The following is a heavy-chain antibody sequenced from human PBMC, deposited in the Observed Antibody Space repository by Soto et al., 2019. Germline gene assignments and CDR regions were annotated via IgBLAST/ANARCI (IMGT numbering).Heavy chain of an antibody. CDR1: GGAISSGDYY. CDR2: IYYSGST. V-gene: IGHV4-30-4*01. Sequence: SETLSLTCTVSGGAISSGDYYWSWIRQPPGKGLEWIGYIYYSGSTSYNPSLKSRVSISIDTSKNQFSLKLNSVTAADTAAYFCARVRNWNHFDYWGRGSLVTVSS. D-gene: IGHD1-1*01. J-gene: IGHJ4*02. CDR3: ARVRNWNHFDY.